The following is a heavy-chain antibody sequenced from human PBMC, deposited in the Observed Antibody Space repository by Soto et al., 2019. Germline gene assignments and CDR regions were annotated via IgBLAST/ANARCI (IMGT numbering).Heavy chain of an antibody. CDR3: ARVDCSTTTCYYYGFDV. CDR2: ISYDGSDK. D-gene: IGHD2-2*01. V-gene: IGHV3-30-3*01. J-gene: IGHJ6*02. Sequence: QVHLEESGGGVVQPGGSLGLSCAGSGFDFSGYTIHWVRQAPGKGLEWVAVISYDGSDKYYADSVKGRFTISRDNAKKTLYLQMNSLRIEDTAVYYCARVDCSTTTCYYYGFDVWGQGTTVTVSS. CDR1: GFDFSGYT.